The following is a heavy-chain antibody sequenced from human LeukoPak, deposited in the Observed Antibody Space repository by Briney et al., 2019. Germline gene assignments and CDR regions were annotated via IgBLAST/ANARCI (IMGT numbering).Heavy chain of an antibody. D-gene: IGHD2-21*02. Sequence: KPGGSLRLSCTASDFNFNTYTIDWVRQAPGKGLEWVSSISSRSSYIYYADALRDRFSTSRDNAKNSVHLQMDGLRVEDTAVYYCAKIDDYYKHFDSWGQGTLVTVSS. V-gene: IGHV3-21*01. CDR3: AKIDDYYKHFDS. CDR2: ISSRSSYI. J-gene: IGHJ4*02. CDR1: DFNFNTYT.